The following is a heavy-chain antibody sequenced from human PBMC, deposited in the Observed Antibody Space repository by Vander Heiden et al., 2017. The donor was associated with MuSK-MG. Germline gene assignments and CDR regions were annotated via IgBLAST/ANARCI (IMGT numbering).Heavy chain of an antibody. CDR2: ISYDGSNK. CDR3: AKDRLRPPDPSGGMDV. V-gene: IGHV3-30*18. J-gene: IGHJ6*02. CDR1: GFTFSSYG. Sequence: QVQLVESGGGVVQPGRSLRLSCAASGFTFSSYGMHWVRQAPGKGLEWVAVISYDGSNKYYADSVKGRFTISRDNSKNTLYLQMNSLRAEDTAVYYCAKDRLRPPDPSGGMDVWGQGTTVTVSS. D-gene: IGHD4-17*01.